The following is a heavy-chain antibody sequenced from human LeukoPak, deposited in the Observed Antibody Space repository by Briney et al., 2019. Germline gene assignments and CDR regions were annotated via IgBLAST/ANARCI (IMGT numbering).Heavy chain of an antibody. J-gene: IGHJ6*04. CDR3: ARQRALGDYYYYYGMDV. D-gene: IGHD6-25*01. V-gene: IGHV4-34*01. Sequence: SETLSLTCVVYGGSFSGYFWSWIRQPPGKGLEWIGDINHSGSINYNPSRKSRVTISVDTSKNQFSLKLSSVTAADTAVYYCARQRALGDYYYYYGMDVWGKGTTVTVSS. CDR2: INHSGSI. CDR1: GGSFSGYF.